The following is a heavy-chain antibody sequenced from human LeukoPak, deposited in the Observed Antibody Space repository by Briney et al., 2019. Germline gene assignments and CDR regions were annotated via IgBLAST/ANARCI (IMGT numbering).Heavy chain of an antibody. J-gene: IGHJ4*02. V-gene: IGHV4-34*01. CDR3: ARGPNLYYVWGSYLFYY. CDR2: INHSGST. Sequence: PSETLSLTCAVYGGSFSGYYWSWIRQPPGKGLEWIGEINHSGSTNYNPSLKSRVTISVDTSKNQFSLKLSSVTAADTAVYYCARGPNLYYVWGSYLFYYWGQGTLVTVSS. CDR1: GGSFSGYY. D-gene: IGHD3-16*02.